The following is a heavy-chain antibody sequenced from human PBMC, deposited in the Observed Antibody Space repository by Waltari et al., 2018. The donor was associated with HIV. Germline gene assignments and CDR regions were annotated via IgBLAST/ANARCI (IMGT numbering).Heavy chain of an antibody. CDR3: ARDRPNYYDSSGYSSVFDV. Sequence: QLVESGGGLIQPGGSLRLSCAASGFTVNSNYVNWVRQAPGKGLECVSVIYSGGSTYYADSVKGRFTISRDNSKNTIYLQMNSLRAGDTAVYYCARDRPNYYDSSGYSSVFDVWGQGTMVTVSS. CDR1: GFTVNSNY. D-gene: IGHD3-22*01. CDR2: IYSGGST. J-gene: IGHJ3*01. V-gene: IGHV3-53*01.